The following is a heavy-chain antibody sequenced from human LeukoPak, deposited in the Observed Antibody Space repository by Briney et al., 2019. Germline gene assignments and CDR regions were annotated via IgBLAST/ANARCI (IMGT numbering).Heavy chain of an antibody. CDR1: GFTFSSYG. CDR3: AKDGSSGYHPNWFDP. Sequence: GGSLRLSCAASGFTFSSYGMHWVRQAPGKGLEWVAFIRYDGSNKYYADSVKGRFTISRDNSKNTLYLQMNSLRAEDTAVYYCAKDGSSGYHPNWFDPWGQGTLVTVSS. CDR2: IRYDGSNK. V-gene: IGHV3-30*02. D-gene: IGHD3-22*01. J-gene: IGHJ5*02.